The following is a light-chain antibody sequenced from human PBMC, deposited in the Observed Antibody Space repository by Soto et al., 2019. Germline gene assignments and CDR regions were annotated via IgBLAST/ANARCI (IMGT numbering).Light chain of an antibody. CDR3: HQYGSSPLT. CDR2: GAS. J-gene: IGKJ4*01. Sequence: EIVLTQSPGTLSLSPGERPTLSCRASQSVSSSYLAWYQQKPGQAPRLLIYGASSRATGIPDRFSGSGSGTDFTLTISRLEPEDFAVYYCHQYGSSPLTFGGGTKVEIK. CDR1: QSVSSSY. V-gene: IGKV3-20*01.